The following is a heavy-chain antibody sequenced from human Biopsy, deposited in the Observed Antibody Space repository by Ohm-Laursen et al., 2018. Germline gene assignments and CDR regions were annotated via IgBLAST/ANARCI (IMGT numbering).Heavy chain of an antibody. J-gene: IGHJ5*02. V-gene: IGHV4-31*01. D-gene: IGHD3-22*01. CDR1: GGSISSGGSY. CDR3: ARGDYFDSNGYFWFDP. Sequence: TLSLTCTVSGGSISSGGSYWSWIRQRPGKGLEWIGYIFNSANTYYNPSLKNLITISGDTSKNQFSLKLSSVTAADTAMYYCARGDYFDSNGYFWFDPWGQGTLVTVSS. CDR2: IFNSANT.